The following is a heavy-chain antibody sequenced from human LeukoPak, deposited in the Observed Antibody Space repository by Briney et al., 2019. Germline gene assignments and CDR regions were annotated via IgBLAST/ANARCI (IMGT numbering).Heavy chain of an antibody. Sequence: ASVKVSCKASGYTFTGYYMHWVRQAAGQGLEWRGWINPNSGGTNYAQKFQGRVNMTRDTSISTAYMELSRLRSDDTAVYYCARAGKGGYSYGYPLWDYWRQGTLVTVSS. CDR3: ARAGKGGYSYGYPLWDY. CDR2: INPNSGGT. CDR1: GYTFTGYY. D-gene: IGHD5-18*01. V-gene: IGHV1-2*02. J-gene: IGHJ4*02.